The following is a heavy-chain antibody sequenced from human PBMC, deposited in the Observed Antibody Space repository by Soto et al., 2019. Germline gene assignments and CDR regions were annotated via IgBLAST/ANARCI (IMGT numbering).Heavy chain of an antibody. CDR2: IHRDEIEK. V-gene: IGHV3-7*01. CDR1: TFPFSTYW. CDR3: AGGNALDV. Sequence: LRLSCAASTFPFSTYWMTWVRQAPGKGLEWVANIHRDEIEKYYMDSVKGRFTISRDNAKNSLYLQMTSLRAEDTAVYHCAGGNALDVWGQGTTVTVSS. J-gene: IGHJ6*02.